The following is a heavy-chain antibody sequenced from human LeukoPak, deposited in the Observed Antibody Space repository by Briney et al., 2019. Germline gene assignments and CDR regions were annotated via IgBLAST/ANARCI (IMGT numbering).Heavy chain of an antibody. V-gene: IGHV4-59*01. D-gene: IGHD6-19*01. J-gene: IGHJ4*02. Sequence: PSETLSLTCTVSGGSISSYYWSWIRQPPGKGLAWIGYIYYSGSTNYNPSLKSRVTISVDTSKNQFSLKLTSVTAADTAVYYCARSYNSGFDYWGQGTLVTVSS. CDR3: ARSYNSGFDY. CDR1: GGSISSYY. CDR2: IYYSGST.